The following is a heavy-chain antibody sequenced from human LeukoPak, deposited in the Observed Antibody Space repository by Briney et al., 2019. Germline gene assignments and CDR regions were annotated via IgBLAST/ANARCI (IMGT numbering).Heavy chain of an antibody. CDR2: IKQDGSEK. CDR3: ARGGSYYYDILTGYFFRD. D-gene: IGHD3-9*01. CDR1: GFTFSSYW. Sequence: PGGSLRLSCAASGFTFSSYWMSWVRQAPGKGLEWVANIKQDGSEKYYVDSVKGRFTISRDNAKNSLYLQMNSLRGEDTAVYYCARGGSYYYDILTGYFFRDWGQGTMVTVSS. V-gene: IGHV3-7*03. J-gene: IGHJ3*01.